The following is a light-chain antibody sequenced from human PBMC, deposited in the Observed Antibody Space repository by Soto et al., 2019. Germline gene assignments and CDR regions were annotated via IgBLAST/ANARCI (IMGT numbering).Light chain of an antibody. J-gene: IGLJ3*02. CDR2: SDD. Sequence: QSALTQPPSLSGTPGQRVTISCSGSNSNLGRYSVNWYQQLPGTAPKILIYSDDERPSGVPVRFSGSTSATSASLAISGVQSADEAEYYCAAWDDNVKGPLFGGGTKVTVL. V-gene: IGLV1-44*01. CDR1: NSNLGRYS. CDR3: AAWDDNVKGPL.